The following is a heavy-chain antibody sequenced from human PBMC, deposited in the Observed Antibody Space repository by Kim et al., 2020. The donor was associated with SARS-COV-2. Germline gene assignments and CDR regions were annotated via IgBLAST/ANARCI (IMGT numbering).Heavy chain of an antibody. J-gene: IGHJ6*02. Sequence: GGSLRLSCAASGFTFSSYAMHWVRQAPGKGLEWVAVISYDGSNKYYADSVKGRFTISRDNSKNTLYLQMNSLRAEDTAVYYCARDHGAYYYGMDVWGQGT. V-gene: IGHV3-30*04. CDR2: ISYDGSNK. CDR3: ARDHGAYYYGMDV. CDR1: GFTFSSYA.